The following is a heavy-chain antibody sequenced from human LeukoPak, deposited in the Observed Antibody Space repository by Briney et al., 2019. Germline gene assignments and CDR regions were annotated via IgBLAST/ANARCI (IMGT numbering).Heavy chain of an antibody. CDR2: ISYDGTNK. D-gene: IGHD3-10*01. J-gene: IGHJ4*02. CDR3: ARSWFSSYFDF. CDR1: GFTFTNYA. V-gene: IGHV3-30-3*01. Sequence: GRSLRLSCAASGFTFTNYALHWVRQAPGKGLEWVAVISYDGTNKYYADSVKGRFTISRDNSKNTLSLQMNSLRAEDTAVYYCARSWFSSYFDFWGQGILVTVSS.